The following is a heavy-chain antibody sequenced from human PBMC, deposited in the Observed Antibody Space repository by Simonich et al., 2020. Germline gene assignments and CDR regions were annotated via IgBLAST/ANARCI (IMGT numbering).Heavy chain of an antibody. CDR2: ISAYNGNT. J-gene: IGHJ4*02. Sequence: QVQLVQSGAEVKKPGASVKVSCKASGYTFTSYCISWVRQAPGQGLEWVGWISAYNGNTNYAQKLQGRVTMTTDTSTSTAYMELRSLRSDDTAVYYCARASRGTWWYYYFDYWGQGTLVTVSS. CDR3: ARASRGTWWYYYFDY. D-gene: IGHD2-15*01. V-gene: IGHV1-18*01. CDR1: GYTFTSYC.